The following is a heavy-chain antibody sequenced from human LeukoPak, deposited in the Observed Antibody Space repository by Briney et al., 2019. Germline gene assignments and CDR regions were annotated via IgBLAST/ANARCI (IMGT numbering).Heavy chain of an antibody. CDR3: ARGQGLNNFWSGSYI. CDR1: GGSISSYY. D-gene: IGHD3-3*01. Sequence: SETLSLTCTVSGGSISSYYWSWIRQSPWKGLEWIGYIYYSGTTKYNPSLNSRVSMSVDTSKNQFSLKLSSVTAADTAVYYCARGQGLNNFWSGSYIWGQGVLVTVSS. V-gene: IGHV4-59*01. J-gene: IGHJ4*02. CDR2: IYYSGTT.